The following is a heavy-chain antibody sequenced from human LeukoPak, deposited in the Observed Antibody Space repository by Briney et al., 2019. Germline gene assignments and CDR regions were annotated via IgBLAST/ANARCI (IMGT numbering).Heavy chain of an antibody. J-gene: IGHJ3*02. CDR2: INSDGSST. V-gene: IGHV3-74*01. Sequence: GGSLRLSCAASGFTFSSYWMHWVRQAPGKGLVWVSRINSDGSSTSYADSVKGRFTISRDNAKNTLYLQMNSLRAEDTAVYYCAREVVAAGPRDAFDIWGQGTLVTVSS. D-gene: IGHD6-25*01. CDR1: GFTFSSYW. CDR3: AREVVAAGPRDAFDI.